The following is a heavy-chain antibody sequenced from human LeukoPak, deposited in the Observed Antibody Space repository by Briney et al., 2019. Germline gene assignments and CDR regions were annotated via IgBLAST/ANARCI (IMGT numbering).Heavy chain of an antibody. V-gene: IGHV3-15*01. D-gene: IGHD3-3*01. Sequence: GESLRLSCAASGFTFSNVWMSWVRQAPGMGLEWVGHIKSKIDGGTTNYAAPVRGRFTISRDDSTNTFFLHMNSLKTEDTAVYYCTTVPHSIFGVVDYYFDNWGQGALVTVSS. CDR2: IKSKIDGGTT. CDR1: GFTFSNVW. J-gene: IGHJ4*02. CDR3: TTVPHSIFGVVDYYFDN.